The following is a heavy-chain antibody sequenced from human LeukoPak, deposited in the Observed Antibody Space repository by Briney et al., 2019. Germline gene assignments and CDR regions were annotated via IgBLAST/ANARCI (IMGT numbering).Heavy chain of an antibody. V-gene: IGHV3-66*01. J-gene: IGHJ4*02. D-gene: IGHD3-10*01. CDR3: ARDYYGSGSYYNHFDY. Sequence: GGSLRLSCAASGFIVNSYAMSWVRQAPGKGLEWVSVIYSGGSTYYADSVKGRFTISRDNSKNTLYLQMNSLRAEDTAVYYCARDYYGSGSYYNHFDYWGQGTLVTVSS. CDR1: GFIVNSYA. CDR2: IYSGGST.